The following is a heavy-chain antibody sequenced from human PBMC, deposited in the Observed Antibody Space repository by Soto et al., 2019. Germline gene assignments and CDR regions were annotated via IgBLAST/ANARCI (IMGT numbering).Heavy chain of an antibody. D-gene: IGHD1-7*01. CDR2: IHTAKGNT. CDR3: ARDPIWTYTWNYARLYYLDP. J-gene: IGHJ5*02. CDR1: GYTFTNNV. V-gene: IGHV1-3*04. Sequence: ASVKVSCKASGYTFTNNVIHWLRQGPGQTLEWMGWIHTAKGNTKYSQKFEARVTLTRDTAASTAYMELNSLRSDDTAVYYCARDPIWTYTWNYARLYYLDPWGHGTLVTVSS.